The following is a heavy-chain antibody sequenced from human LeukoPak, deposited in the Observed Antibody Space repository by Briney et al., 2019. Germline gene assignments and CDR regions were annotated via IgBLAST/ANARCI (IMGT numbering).Heavy chain of an antibody. V-gene: IGHV4-59*01. CDR3: ARVDYVWGSYRYPNWFDP. J-gene: IGHJ5*02. Sequence: SETLSLTCTVSGGSISSYYWSWIRHPPGKGLEWIGYIYYSGSTNYNPSLKSRVTISVDTSKNQFSLKLSSVTAADTAVYYCARVDYVWGSYRYPNWFDPWGQGTLVTVSS. CDR1: GGSISSYY. D-gene: IGHD3-16*02. CDR2: IYYSGST.